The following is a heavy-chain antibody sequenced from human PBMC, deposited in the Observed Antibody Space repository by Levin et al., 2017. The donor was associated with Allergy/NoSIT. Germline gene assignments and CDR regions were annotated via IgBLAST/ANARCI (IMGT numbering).Heavy chain of an antibody. CDR3: ARRGSSRPGYYYYGMDV. D-gene: IGHD6-13*01. CDR2: IYPGDSDT. J-gene: IGHJ6*02. V-gene: IGHV5-51*01. Sequence: KVSCKGSGYSFTSYWIGWVRQMPGKGLEWMGIIYPGDSDTRYSPSFQGQVTISADKSISTAYLQWSSLKASDTAMYYCARRGSSRPGYYYYGMDVWGQGTTVTVSS. CDR1: GYSFTSYW.